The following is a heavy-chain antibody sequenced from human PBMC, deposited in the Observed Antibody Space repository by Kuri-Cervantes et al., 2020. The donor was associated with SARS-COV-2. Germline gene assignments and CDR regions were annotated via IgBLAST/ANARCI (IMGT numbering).Heavy chain of an antibody. J-gene: IGHJ4*02. CDR2: ISGGSSRI. Sequence: GGSLRLSCATSGFTFSTYSMNWVRQAPGKGLEWVSYISGGSSRIYYADSVKGRFTISRDYAKNSVYLQMKSLRAEDTAVYYCARDEDYAFDYWGQGTLVTVSS. CDR1: GFTFSTYS. CDR3: ARDEDYAFDY. D-gene: IGHD4-17*01. V-gene: IGHV3-48*01.